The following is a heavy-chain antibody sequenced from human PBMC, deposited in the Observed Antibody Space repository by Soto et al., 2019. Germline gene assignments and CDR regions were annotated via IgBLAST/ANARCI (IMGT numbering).Heavy chain of an antibody. CDR2: MNPSSGNT. CDR1: GYTFTSYY. V-gene: IGHV1-8*02. D-gene: IGHD3-16*01. J-gene: IGHJ6*03. Sequence: ASVKASCKASGYTFTSYYMHWVRQATGQGLEWMGWMNPSSGNTGYAQKFQGRVTMTRNTSISTAYMELSSLRSEDTAVYYCARPPGGFKYYYYMDVWGKGTTVTVSS. CDR3: ARPPGGFKYYYYMDV.